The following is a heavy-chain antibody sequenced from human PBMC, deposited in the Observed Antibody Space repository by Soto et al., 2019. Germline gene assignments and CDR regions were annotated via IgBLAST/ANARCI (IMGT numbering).Heavy chain of an antibody. Sequence: PSETLSLTCTVSGGSISSGDYYWSWIRQPPGKGLEWIGYIYYSGSTYYNPSLKSRVTISVDTSKNQFSLKLSSVTAADTAVYYCARVHDFFWFDPWGQGTLVTVSS. CDR2: IYYSGST. CDR3: ARVHDFFWFDP. V-gene: IGHV4-30-4*01. D-gene: IGHD3-3*01. J-gene: IGHJ5*02. CDR1: GGSISSGDYY.